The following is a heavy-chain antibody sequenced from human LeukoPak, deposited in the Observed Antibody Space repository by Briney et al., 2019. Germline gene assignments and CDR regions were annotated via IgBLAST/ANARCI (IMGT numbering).Heavy chain of an antibody. CDR2: ISYDGSNK. D-gene: IGHD3-16*01. CDR3: AKGWGGD. J-gene: IGHJ4*02. V-gene: IGHV3-30*18. Sequence: QPGGSLRLSCAASGFTFSSYGMHWVRQAPGKGLEWVAVISYDGSNKYYADSVKGRFTISRDNSKNTLYLQMNSLRAEDTAVYYCAKGWGGDWGQGTLVTVSS. CDR1: GFTFSSYG.